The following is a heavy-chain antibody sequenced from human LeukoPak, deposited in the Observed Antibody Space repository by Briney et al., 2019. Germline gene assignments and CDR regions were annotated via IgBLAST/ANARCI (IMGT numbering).Heavy chain of an antibody. Sequence: SVKVSCKASGGTFSNYAINWMRQAPGQGLEWLGGIITNFGTTNYAQKYQGRVTITADESTSTAYMELSSLRSEDTAVYYCARVYSSSWLVVGAFDIWGQGTMVTVSS. CDR3: ARVYSSSWLVVGAFDI. D-gene: IGHD6-13*01. V-gene: IGHV1-69*13. J-gene: IGHJ3*02. CDR2: IITNFGTT. CDR1: GGTFSNYA.